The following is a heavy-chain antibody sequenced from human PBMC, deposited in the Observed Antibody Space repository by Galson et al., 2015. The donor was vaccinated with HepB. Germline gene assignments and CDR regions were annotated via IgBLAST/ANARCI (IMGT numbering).Heavy chain of an antibody. CDR3: AKDKIFGDGRLLCDY. V-gene: IGHV3-30-3*02. J-gene: IGHJ4*02. CDR2: ISYHGRDE. Sequence: SLRLSCAASGFTFSTYAMHWVRQAPGKGLEWLAAISYHGRDEYYADSVKGRFTISRDNSKNTLYLQMNSLGDDDTAVYYCAKDKIFGDGRLLCDYWGQGTLVAVSS. D-gene: IGHD4-17*01. CDR1: GFTFSTYA.